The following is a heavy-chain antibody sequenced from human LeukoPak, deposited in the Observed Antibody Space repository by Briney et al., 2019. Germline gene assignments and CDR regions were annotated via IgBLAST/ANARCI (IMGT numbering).Heavy chain of an antibody. D-gene: IGHD5-24*01. V-gene: IGHV1-18*01. CDR1: GYTFTSYG. J-gene: IGHJ5*02. CDR2: ISAYNGNT. Sequence: GASVKVSCKASGYTFTSYGISWVRQAPGQGLEWMGWISAYNGNTNYAQKFQGRVTMTRDTSISTAYMELSRLRSDDTAVYYCARDRDAREPLFDPWGQGTLVTVSS. CDR3: ARDRDAREPLFDP.